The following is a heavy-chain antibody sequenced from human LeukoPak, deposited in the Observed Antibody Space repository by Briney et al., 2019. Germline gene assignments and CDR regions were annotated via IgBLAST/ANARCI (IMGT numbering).Heavy chain of an antibody. Sequence: PSETLSLTCTVSGGSISSYYWSWIRQPPGKGLEWIGYIYYSGSTNYNPSLKSRVTISVDTSKNQFSLKLSSVTAADTAVYYCARSVAGTHYYYYYMDVWGKGTTVTVSS. CDR3: ARSVAGTHYYYYYMDV. D-gene: IGHD6-19*01. V-gene: IGHV4-59*12. J-gene: IGHJ6*03. CDR1: GGSISSYY. CDR2: IYYSGST.